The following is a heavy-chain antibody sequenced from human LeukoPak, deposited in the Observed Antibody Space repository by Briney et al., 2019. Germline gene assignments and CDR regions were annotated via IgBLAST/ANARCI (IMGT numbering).Heavy chain of an antibody. CDR1: GGSISSYY. D-gene: IGHD1-1*01. Sequence: SSETLSLTCTVSGGSISSYYWSWIRQPPGKGLEWIGYIYYSGSTNYNPSLKSRVTISVDTSKNQFSQKLSSVTAADTAVYYCARGGYNWALFDYWGQGTLVTVSS. V-gene: IGHV4-59*01. CDR2: IYYSGST. J-gene: IGHJ4*02. CDR3: ARGGYNWALFDY.